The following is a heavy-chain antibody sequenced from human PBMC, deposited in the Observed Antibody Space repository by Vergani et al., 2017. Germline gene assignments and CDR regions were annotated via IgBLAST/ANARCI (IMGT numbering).Heavy chain of an antibody. CDR3: ARHRGSGGFFPSSYFYGMDV. Sequence: QVQLQESGPGLVKPSETLTLTCDVSDSSIMTNPYWGWFRQSPGKGLEWIGCIHHSGDTHYNSSLKSRVSISIVSSSKFSLSLTSVTAADTAIYYCARHRGSGGFFPSSYFYGMDVWGRGVLVTVSA. CDR2: IHHSGDT. J-gene: IGHJ4*02. CDR1: DSSIMTNPY. D-gene: IGHD3-10*01. V-gene: IGHV4-38-2*01.